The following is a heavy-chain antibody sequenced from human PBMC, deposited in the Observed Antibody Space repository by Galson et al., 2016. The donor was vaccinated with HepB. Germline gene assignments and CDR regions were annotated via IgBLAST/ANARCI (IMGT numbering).Heavy chain of an antibody. CDR3: ARAGFCSTTKCRKDWYFDL. CDR1: GFTFSSYS. J-gene: IGHJ2*01. Sequence: SLRLSCAVSGFTFSSYSMNWVRQAPGKGLEWVSSISSRSNYIYYGESVKGRFTISRDNAKNSLYLQMNSLRAEDTAVYYCARAGFCSTTKCRKDWYFDLWGRGTRVAVSS. D-gene: IGHD2-2*01. V-gene: IGHV3-21*06. CDR2: ISSRSNYI.